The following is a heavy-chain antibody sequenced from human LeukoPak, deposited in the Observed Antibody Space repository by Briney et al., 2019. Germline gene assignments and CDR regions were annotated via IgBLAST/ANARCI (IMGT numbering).Heavy chain of an antibody. CDR1: GFTFSSYA. Sequence: GRSLRLSCAASGFTFSSYAMHWVRQAPGKGLEGVTIISYDGSKKYYADYVKGRFTISRDNSKNTLYLQMNSLRAEDTAVYYCARNFRDGYNNSFDYWGQGTLVTVSS. CDR2: ISYDGSKK. D-gene: IGHD5-24*01. J-gene: IGHJ4*02. V-gene: IGHV3-30*04. CDR3: ARNFRDGYNNSFDY.